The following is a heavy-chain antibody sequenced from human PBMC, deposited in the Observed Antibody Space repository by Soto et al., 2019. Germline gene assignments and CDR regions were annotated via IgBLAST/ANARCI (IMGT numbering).Heavy chain of an antibody. CDR3: ARGFNYYDSSGYPLDY. J-gene: IGHJ4*02. CDR2: IWYDGSNK. CDR1: GFTFSSYG. V-gene: IGHV3-33*01. Sequence: PGGSLRLSCAASGFTFSSYGMHWVRQAPGKGLEWVAVIWYDGSNKYYADSVKGRFTISRDNSKNTLYLQMNSLRAEDTAVYYCARGFNYYDSSGYPLDYWGQGTLVTVSS. D-gene: IGHD3-22*01.